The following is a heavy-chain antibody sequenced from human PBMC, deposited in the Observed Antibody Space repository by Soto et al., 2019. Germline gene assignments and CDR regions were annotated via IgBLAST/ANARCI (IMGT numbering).Heavy chain of an antibody. CDR3: AKDISDIVATILDY. V-gene: IGHV3-23*01. D-gene: IGHD5-12*01. CDR1: GFTFSSYA. CDR2: ISGSSGST. J-gene: IGHJ4*02. Sequence: GGSLRLSCAASGFTFSSYAMSWVRQAPGKGLEWVSAISGSSGSTYYADSVKGRFTISRDNSKNTLYLQMNSLRAEDTAVYYCAKDISDIVATILDYWGQGTLVTVSS.